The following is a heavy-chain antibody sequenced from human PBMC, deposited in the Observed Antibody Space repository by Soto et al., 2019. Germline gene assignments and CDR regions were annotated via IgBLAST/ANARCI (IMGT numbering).Heavy chain of an antibody. J-gene: IGHJ5*02. CDR2: IYYAGTT. D-gene: IGHD6-19*01. V-gene: IGHV4-61*08. CDR3: ARDVGSGWYGP. CDR1: GGSISSSGYY. Sequence: PSETLSLTCTVSGGSISSSGYYWSWIRQPPGKGLEWVGYIYYAGTTSYNPSLKSRVTISVDTSKNQFSLKLSSVTAADTAVYYCARDVGSGWYGPWGQGTLVTVSS.